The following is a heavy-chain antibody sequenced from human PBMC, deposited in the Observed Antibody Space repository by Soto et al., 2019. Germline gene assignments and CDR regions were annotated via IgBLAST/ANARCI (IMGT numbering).Heavy chain of an antibody. D-gene: IGHD1-7*01. V-gene: IGHV1-69*13. CDR1: GGTFSSYA. J-gene: IGHJ4*02. CDR3: ARGTGTTGYFDY. Sequence: ASVKVSCKASGGTFSSYAISWVRQAPGQGLEWMGGIIPIFGTANYAQKFQGRVTITADESTSTAYMELSSLRSEDTAVYYCARGTGTTGYFDYWGQGTLVTVSS. CDR2: IIPIFGTA.